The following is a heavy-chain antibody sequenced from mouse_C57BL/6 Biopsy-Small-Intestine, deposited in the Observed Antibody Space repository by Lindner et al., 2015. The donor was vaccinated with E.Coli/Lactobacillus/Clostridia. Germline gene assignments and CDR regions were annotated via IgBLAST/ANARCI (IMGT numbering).Heavy chain of an antibody. CDR2: IYPGSGNT. D-gene: IGHD2-2*01. V-gene: IGHV1-66*01. CDR3: ASGTSMVTTWFPY. Sequence: VQLQESGPDLVKPGASVKISCKASGYTFTTYYIDWVKQRPGQGLEWIGWIYPGSGNTKFNEKFKGKATLTTDTSSSTAYMQLNSLTSEDSAVYYCASGTSMVTTWFPYWGQGTLVTVSA. CDR1: GYTFTTYY. J-gene: IGHJ3*01.